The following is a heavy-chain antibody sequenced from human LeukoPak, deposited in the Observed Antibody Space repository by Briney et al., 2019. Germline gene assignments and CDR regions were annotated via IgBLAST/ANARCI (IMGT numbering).Heavy chain of an antibody. Sequence: PGGSLRLSCAASGFTFSSSAMSWVRQAPGKGLEWVSNISGSGSGGSTYYADSAKGRFTISRDNSKNTLYLQMNSLRAEDTAVYFCAKDVRSWYYYDYWGQGTLVTVSS. CDR1: GFTFSSSA. D-gene: IGHD6-13*01. CDR2: ISGSGSGGST. CDR3: AKDVRSWYYYDY. V-gene: IGHV3-23*01. J-gene: IGHJ4*02.